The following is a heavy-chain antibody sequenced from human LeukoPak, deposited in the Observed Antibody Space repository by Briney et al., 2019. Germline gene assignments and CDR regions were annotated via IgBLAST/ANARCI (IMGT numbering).Heavy chain of an antibody. D-gene: IGHD1-26*01. V-gene: IGHV3-74*01. J-gene: IGHJ4*02. CDR2: ISNDGHTI. CDR1: GFMFRTYW. Sequence: PGGSLRLSCATSGFMFRTYWMHWVRQVPGKGLVWVSRISNDGHTINYADSVKGRFTTSRDNAKNTLFLHINSLRAEDTGVYYCVRDNLEWVSVFDYWGQGTLVTVSS. CDR3: VRDNLEWVSVFDY.